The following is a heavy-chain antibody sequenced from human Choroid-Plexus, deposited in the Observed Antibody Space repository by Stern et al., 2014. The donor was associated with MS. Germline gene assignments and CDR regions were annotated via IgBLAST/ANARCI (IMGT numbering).Heavy chain of an antibody. CDR3: AKDRQYLTYFFDH. CDR1: GFTFGSCA. V-gene: IGHV3-30*18. J-gene: IGHJ5*02. CDR2: VSHDGNYK. D-gene: IGHD2/OR15-2a*01. Sequence: VQLVESGGGVVQPGRPLRLSCVASGFTFGSCAMHWVRQAPGKGLEWVGGVSHDGNYKYYADSVKGRFTISRDNSPNTLYMQMSSLRPEDTAVYYCAKDRQYLTYFFDHWGQGSLVTVSS.